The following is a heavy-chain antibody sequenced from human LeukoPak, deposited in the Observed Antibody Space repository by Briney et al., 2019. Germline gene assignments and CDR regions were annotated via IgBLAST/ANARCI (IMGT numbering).Heavy chain of an antibody. V-gene: IGHV1-18*01. CDR3: ARDGLLWFGEFDD. J-gene: IGHJ4*02. CDR2: ISTYSGNT. Sequence: GASVKVSCKTSGYTFTNHAMSWVRQAPGQGPEWMGWISTYSGNTNYAQKFQGRVTMTTDTSTTTAYMELRSLKSDDTAVYYCARDGLLWFGEFDDWGQGSLVTVSS. CDR1: GYTFTNHA. D-gene: IGHD3-10*01.